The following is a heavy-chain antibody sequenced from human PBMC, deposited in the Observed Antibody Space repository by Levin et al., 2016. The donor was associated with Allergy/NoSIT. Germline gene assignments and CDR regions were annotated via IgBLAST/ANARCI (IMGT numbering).Heavy chain of an antibody. V-gene: IGHV4-39*07. D-gene: IGHD6-13*01. Sequence: SETLSLTCSVSGDTFNTNHYYWGWIRQPPGRGLEWIGSIYSSGATFYNPSLKSRVSISVDTSKNQFSLQLRTLTAADTAVYFCVREGGVAMNGMDVWGQGTTVIVSS. CDR1: GDTFNTNHYY. CDR3: VREGGVAMNGMDV. CDR2: IYSSGAT. J-gene: IGHJ6*02.